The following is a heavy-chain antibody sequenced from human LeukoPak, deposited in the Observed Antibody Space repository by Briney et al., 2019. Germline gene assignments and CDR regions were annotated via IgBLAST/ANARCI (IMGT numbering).Heavy chain of an antibody. Sequence: SETLSLTCTVSGGSISSYYWSWIRQPPGKGLEWIGYIYYSGSTNYNPSLKSRVTISVDTSKNQFSLKLSSVTAADTAVYYCARARGYSSGFREINLSYFDYWGQGTLVTVSS. D-gene: IGHD6-19*01. CDR2: IYYSGST. CDR3: ARARGYSSGFREINLSYFDY. J-gene: IGHJ4*02. CDR1: GGSISSYY. V-gene: IGHV4-59*01.